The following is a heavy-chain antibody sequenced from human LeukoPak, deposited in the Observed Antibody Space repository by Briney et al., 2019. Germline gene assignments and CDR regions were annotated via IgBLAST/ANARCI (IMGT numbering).Heavy chain of an antibody. CDR2: IYYSGST. CDR1: GGSVSSGSYY. V-gene: IGHV4-61*01. J-gene: IGHJ5*02. Sequence: SSETLSLTCTVSGGSVSSGSYYWSWIRQPPGKGLEWIGYIYYSGSTNYNPSLKSRVTISVDTSKNQFSLKLSSVTAADTAVYYCARTYYYDSCGYYGWFDPWGQGTLVTVSS. D-gene: IGHD3-22*01. CDR3: ARTYYYDSCGYYGWFDP.